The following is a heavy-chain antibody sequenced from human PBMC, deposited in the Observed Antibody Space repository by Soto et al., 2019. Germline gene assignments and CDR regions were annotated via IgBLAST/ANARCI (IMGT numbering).Heavy chain of an antibody. CDR1: GFTVGNNY. CDR3: ARGHYDFWSGYYQNWFDP. Sequence: GGSLRLSCAASGFTVGNNYMSWVRQGTGKGLEWVSAIGTAGDTYYPGSVKGRFTISRENAKNSLYLQMNSLRAEDTAVYYCARGHYDFWSGYYQNWFDPWGQGTLVTVSS. J-gene: IGHJ5*02. CDR2: IGTAGDT. V-gene: IGHV3-13*01. D-gene: IGHD3-3*01.